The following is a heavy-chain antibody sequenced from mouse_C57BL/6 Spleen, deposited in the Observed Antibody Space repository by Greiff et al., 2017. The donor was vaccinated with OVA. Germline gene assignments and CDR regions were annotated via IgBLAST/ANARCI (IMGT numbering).Heavy chain of an antibody. Sequence: VQLKQSGTVLARPGASVKMSCKTSGYTFTSYWMHWVKQRPGQGLEWIGDIYPGNSDTSYNEKFKGKATLTAVTSASTAYMELSSLTNEDSAVYYCTKILGDYGYFDYWGQGTTLTVSS. D-gene: IGHD1-1*02. CDR2: IYPGNSDT. CDR1: GYTFTSYW. J-gene: IGHJ2*01. V-gene: IGHV1-5*01. CDR3: TKILGDYGYFDY.